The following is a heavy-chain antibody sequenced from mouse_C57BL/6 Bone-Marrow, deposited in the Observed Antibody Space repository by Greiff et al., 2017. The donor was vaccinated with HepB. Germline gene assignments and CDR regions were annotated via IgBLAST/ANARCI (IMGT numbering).Heavy chain of an antibody. Sequence: QVQLKQSGAELARPGASVKLSCKASGYTFTSYGISWVKQRTGQGLEWIGEIYPRSGNTYYNEKFKGKATLTADKSSSTAYMELRSLTSEDSAVYFCAREGDYYGSRFAYWGQGTLVTVSA. CDR1: GYTFTSYG. D-gene: IGHD1-1*01. V-gene: IGHV1-81*01. J-gene: IGHJ3*01. CDR2: IYPRSGNT. CDR3: AREGDYYGSRFAY.